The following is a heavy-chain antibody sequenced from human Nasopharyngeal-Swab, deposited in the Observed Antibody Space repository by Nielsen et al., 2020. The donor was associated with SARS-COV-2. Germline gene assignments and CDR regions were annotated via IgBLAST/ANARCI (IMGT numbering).Heavy chain of an antibody. CDR2: IWYDGSNK. Sequence: GGSLRLSCAASGFTFSTYGMHWVRQAPGKGLEWVAFIWYDGSNKYYGDSVKGRFTISRDNSKNTLYLQMNSLRAEDTAVYYCAKGSSSWTYDHWGQGTLVTVSS. CDR1: GFTFSTYG. D-gene: IGHD6-13*01. V-gene: IGHV3-30*02. CDR3: AKGSSSWTYDH. J-gene: IGHJ4*02.